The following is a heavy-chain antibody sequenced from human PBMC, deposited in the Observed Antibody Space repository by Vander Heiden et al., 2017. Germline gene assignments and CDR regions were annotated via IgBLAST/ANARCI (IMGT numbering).Heavy chain of an antibody. CDR2: INHSGST. CDR1: GGSFSGYY. Sequence: QVQLQQWGAGLLKPSETLSLTCAAYGGSFSGYYWSWIRQPPGKGLEWIGEINHSGSTNYNPSLKSRVTISVDTSKNQFSLKLSSVTAADTAVYYCARGYVGATRDDAFDIWGQGTMVTVSS. CDR3: ARGYVGATRDDAFDI. V-gene: IGHV4-34*01. J-gene: IGHJ3*02. D-gene: IGHD1-26*01.